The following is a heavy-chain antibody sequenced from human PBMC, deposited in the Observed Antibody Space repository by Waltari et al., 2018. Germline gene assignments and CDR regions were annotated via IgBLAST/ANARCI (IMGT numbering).Heavy chain of an antibody. Sequence: EVQLEESGGGVVQPGGSLRLSCAASGFTFDDFAMHWVRQAPGKGLGWFSLITLDGRSTYYADSVKGRFAISRDNGKDFLYLQMNSLRPEDTALYYCVKEAAGYDSLIANGLDVWGQGTTVTVSS. CDR3: VKEAAGYDSLIANGLDV. J-gene: IGHJ6*02. CDR1: GFTFDDFA. D-gene: IGHD3-9*01. V-gene: IGHV3-43D*04. CDR2: ITLDGRST.